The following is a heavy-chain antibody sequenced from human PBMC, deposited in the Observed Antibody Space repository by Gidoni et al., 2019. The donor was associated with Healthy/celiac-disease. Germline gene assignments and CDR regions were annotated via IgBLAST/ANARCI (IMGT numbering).Heavy chain of an antibody. CDR1: GFTFRIYA. D-gene: IGHD6-13*01. Sequence: VQLLESGGGLVQPGGSLRLSFSPSGFTFRIYAMSWVRQAPGKGLEWVAAISGRGGSTYYEDSVKGRFTISRDNAKNTLYLQMNSLRAEDTAVYYCAKDTAAGNYYYYGMDVWGQGTTVTVSS. CDR2: ISGRGGST. CDR3: AKDTAAGNYYYYGMDV. V-gene: IGHV3-23*01. J-gene: IGHJ6*02.